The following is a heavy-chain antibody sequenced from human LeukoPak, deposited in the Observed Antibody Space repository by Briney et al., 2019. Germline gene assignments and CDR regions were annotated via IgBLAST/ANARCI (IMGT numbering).Heavy chain of an antibody. CDR3: ARGLNTDKIDY. D-gene: IGHD4-17*01. J-gene: IGHJ4*02. V-gene: IGHV4-30-4*01. CDR1: GGSINNGDYI. Sequence: SETLSLTCAVSGGSINNGDYIWTWIRQPPGKGLEWIGRFHHGGSPSYNPSLQSRVTISAGTSKNQFSLNLRSVTDADTAVYYCARGLNTDKIDYWGQGTLVTVSS. CDR2: FHHGGSP.